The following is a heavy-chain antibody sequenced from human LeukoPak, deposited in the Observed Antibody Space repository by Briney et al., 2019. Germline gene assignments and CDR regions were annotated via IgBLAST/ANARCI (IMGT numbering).Heavy chain of an antibody. D-gene: IGHD3-10*01. V-gene: IGHV1-2*02. CDR1: GYTFTGYY. CDR2: INPNSGGT. CDR3: ARGNYYGSGSYRPGYFDY. Sequence: ASVTVSCKASGYTFTGYYMHWVRQAPGQGLEWMGWINPNSGGTNYAQKLQGRVTMTTDTSTTTAYLELRSLRSDDTAVYYCARGNYYGSGSYRPGYFDYWGQGTLVTVFS. J-gene: IGHJ4*02.